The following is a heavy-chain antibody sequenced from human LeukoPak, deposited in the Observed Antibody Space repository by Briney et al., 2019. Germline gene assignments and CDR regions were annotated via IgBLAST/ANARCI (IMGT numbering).Heavy chain of an antibody. CDR3: AKDGGTDYDILTGLLISNNWFDP. V-gene: IGHV3-23*01. CDR1: GFTFSSYG. J-gene: IGHJ5*02. Sequence: PGGSLRLSCAASGFTFSSYGMSWVRQAPGKGLEWVSAISGSGGSTYYADSVKGRFNISTDNSKNTLYLQMNSLRAEDTAVYYCAKDGGTDYDILTGLLISNNWFDPRGQGTLVTVSS. CDR2: ISGSGGST. D-gene: IGHD3-9*01.